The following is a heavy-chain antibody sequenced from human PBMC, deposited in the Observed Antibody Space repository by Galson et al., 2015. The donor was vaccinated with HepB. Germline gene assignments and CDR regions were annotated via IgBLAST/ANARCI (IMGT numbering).Heavy chain of an antibody. CDR3: SRTDPLDV. Sequence: SLRLSCAASGFTFCNAWMSWVRQAPGKGLEWVGRIKNKDDGGTIHYAPPVKGRFTISRDDSQNTLYLQMDSLKTEDTAVYYCSRTDPLDVWGQGTTVTVSS. V-gene: IGHV3-15*01. D-gene: IGHD1-1*01. J-gene: IGHJ6*02. CDR1: GFTFCNAW. CDR2: IKNKDDGGTI.